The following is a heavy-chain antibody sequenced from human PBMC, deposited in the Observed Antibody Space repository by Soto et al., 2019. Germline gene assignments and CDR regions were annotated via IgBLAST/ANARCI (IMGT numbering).Heavy chain of an antibody. CDR3: ARLPYYYYGMDV. CDR2: ISSSSSTI. Sequence: EVPLVESGGGLVQPGGSLRLSCAASGFTFSSYSMKWVRQAPGKGLEWVSYISSSSSTIYYADSVKGRFTISRDNAKNSLYLQMNSLRDEDTAVYYCARLPYYYYGMDVWGQGTTVTVSS. J-gene: IGHJ6*02. V-gene: IGHV3-48*02. CDR1: GFTFSSYS.